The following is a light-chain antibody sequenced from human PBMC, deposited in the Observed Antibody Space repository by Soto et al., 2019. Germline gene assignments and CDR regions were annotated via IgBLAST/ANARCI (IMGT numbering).Light chain of an antibody. J-gene: IGKJ1*01. CDR3: QQYNNWWT. CDR1: QSVSNN. CDR2: GAS. V-gene: IGKV3-15*01. Sequence: EIVMTQSPATLPVSPGERATLSCRASQSVSNNLAWYQKKPGQAPRLLIYGASTRATGIPARFSGSGSGTDFTLTISSLQSEDFAVYYCQQYNNWWTFGQGTKVEIK.